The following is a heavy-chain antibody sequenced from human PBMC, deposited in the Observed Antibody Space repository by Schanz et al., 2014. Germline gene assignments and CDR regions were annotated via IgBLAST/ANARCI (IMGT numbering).Heavy chain of an antibody. V-gene: IGHV1-18*01. CDR3: AGTDCSSTSCYTGYYYMDV. Sequence: VQLVQSGAEVKRPGASVKVSCKASGYTFTSYGINWVRQAPGQGLEWVGWISPYNGNTNYAQKLQGRVTMTADTSTSTAYMDLRSLRSDDTAVYYGAGTDCSSTSCYTGYYYMDVWGKGTTVTVSS. CDR2: ISPYNGNT. D-gene: IGHD2-2*02. CDR1: GYTFTSYG. J-gene: IGHJ6*03.